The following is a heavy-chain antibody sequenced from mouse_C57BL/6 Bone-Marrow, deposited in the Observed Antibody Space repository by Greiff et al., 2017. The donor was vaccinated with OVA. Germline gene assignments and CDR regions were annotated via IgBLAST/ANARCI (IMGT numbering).Heavy chain of an antibody. CDR2: ILPGSGST. CDR3: ARGGLRRRGYAMDY. D-gene: IGHD2-4*01. V-gene: IGHV1-9*01. Sequence: QVQLKQSGAELVKPGASVKISCKASGYTFTGYWIEWVKQRPGHGLEWIGEILPGSGSTNYNEKFKGKATFTADTSSNTAYMQLSSLTTEDSAIYYCARGGLRRRGYAMDYWGQGTSVTVSS. CDR1: GYTFTGYW. J-gene: IGHJ4*01.